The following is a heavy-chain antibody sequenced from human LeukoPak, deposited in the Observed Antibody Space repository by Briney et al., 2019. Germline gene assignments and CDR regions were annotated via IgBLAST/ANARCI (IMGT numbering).Heavy chain of an antibody. V-gene: IGHV4-34*01. Sequence: SETLSLTCVVYGGSFGHYYWTSIRQPPGKGLEWIGEINHRGSAHYNPSLKSRVTISVDTSKKQFSLQLQSVTAADTAVYYCASSPSYDSSGYYYDYWGQGALVTVSS. CDR1: GGSFGHYY. J-gene: IGHJ4*02. CDR2: INHRGSA. D-gene: IGHD3-22*01. CDR3: ASSPSYDSSGYYYDY.